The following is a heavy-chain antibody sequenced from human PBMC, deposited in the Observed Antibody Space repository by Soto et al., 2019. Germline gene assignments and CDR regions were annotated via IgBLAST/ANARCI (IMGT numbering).Heavy chain of an antibody. CDR1: GFTFDDYA. D-gene: IGHD3-16*02. CDR3: AKAEYDYVWGSYRYDY. J-gene: IGHJ4*02. V-gene: IGHV3-9*01. Sequence: EVQLVESGGGLVQPGRSLRLSCAASGFTFDDYAMHWVRQAPGKGLEWVSGISWNSGSIGYADSVKGRFTISRDNAKNXLYLQMNSLRAEDTALYYCAKAEYDYVWGSYRYDYWGQGTLVTVSS. CDR2: ISWNSGSI.